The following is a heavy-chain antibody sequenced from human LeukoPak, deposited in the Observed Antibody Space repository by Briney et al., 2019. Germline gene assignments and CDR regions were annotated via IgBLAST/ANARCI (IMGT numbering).Heavy chain of an antibody. CDR3: ARIITYYEFSCWFVP. J-gene: IGHJ5*02. CDR1: GGSISRSSYN. CDR2: IYYSGRT. V-gene: IGHV4-39*01. Sequence: PSETLSLTCSASGGSISRSSYNWGWIRQPPGKGLEWIGRIYYSGRTYYNPSLKSRVTISVDTSKNQFSLQLSSVTDADTAVYYCARIITYYEFSCWFVPWGQGTLVSVSS. D-gene: IGHD3-3*01.